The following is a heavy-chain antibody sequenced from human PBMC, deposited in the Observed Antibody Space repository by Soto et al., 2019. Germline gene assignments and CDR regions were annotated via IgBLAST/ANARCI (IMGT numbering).Heavy chain of an antibody. J-gene: IGHJ6*02. CDR3: ARDSEWGGDYYYYYGMDV. CDR2: ISSSSSTI. CDR1: GFTFSSYS. D-gene: IGHD3-3*01. V-gene: IGHV3-48*02. Sequence: GGSLRLSCAASGFTFSSYSMNWVRQAPGKGLEWVSYISSSSSTIYYADSVKGRLTISRDNAKNSLYLQMNSLRDEDTAVYYCARDSEWGGDYYYYYGMDVWGQGTTVTVSS.